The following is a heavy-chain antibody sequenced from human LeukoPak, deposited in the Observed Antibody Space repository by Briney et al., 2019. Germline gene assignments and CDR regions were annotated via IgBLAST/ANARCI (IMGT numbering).Heavy chain of an antibody. Sequence: ASVKLSCKASGYTFTGYYMHWVRQAPGQGLEWMGWINPNSGGTNYAQKFQGRVTMTRDTSISTAYMELSRLRSDDTAVYYCARARPGYCSSTSCYSFDYWGQRTLVTVSS. D-gene: IGHD2-2*03. V-gene: IGHV1-2*02. CDR2: INPNSGGT. CDR3: ARARPGYCSSTSCYSFDY. CDR1: GYTFTGYY. J-gene: IGHJ4*02.